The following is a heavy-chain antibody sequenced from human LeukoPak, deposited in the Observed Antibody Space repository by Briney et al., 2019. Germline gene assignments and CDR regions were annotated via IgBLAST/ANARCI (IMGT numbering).Heavy chain of an antibody. J-gene: IGHJ4*02. CDR1: GFTFSTYA. V-gene: IGHV3-30-3*01. Sequence: GRSLRLSCAASGFTFSTYAMHWVRQAPGKGLKWVAVISDSGTKKYYADSVKGRFTLSRDNSKNMLYLQMNSLRVEDTAVYYCARDQVGGAFDYWGQGTLVTVSS. CDR2: ISDSGTKK. D-gene: IGHD1-26*01. CDR3: ARDQVGGAFDY.